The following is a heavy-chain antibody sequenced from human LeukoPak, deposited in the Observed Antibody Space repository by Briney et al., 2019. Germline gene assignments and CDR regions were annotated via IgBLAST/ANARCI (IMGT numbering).Heavy chain of an antibody. D-gene: IGHD6-19*01. CDR3: ARTKSGWYDWHYYYGMDV. V-gene: IGHV1-69*01. CDR2: IVPIFGTA. Sequence: SVKVSCKASGGTFSSYAISWVRQAPGQGLEWMGGIVPIFGTANYAQKFQGRVTITADESTSTAYMELSSLRSEDTAVYYCARTKSGWYDWHYYYGMDVWGQGTTVTVSS. J-gene: IGHJ6*02. CDR1: GGTFSSYA.